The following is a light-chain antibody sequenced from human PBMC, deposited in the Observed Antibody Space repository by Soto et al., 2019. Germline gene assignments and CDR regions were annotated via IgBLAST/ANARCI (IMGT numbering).Light chain of an antibody. J-gene: IGKJ1*01. V-gene: IGKV3-20*01. CDR1: QSVNSNY. CDR3: QQYGSLWT. CDR2: GAS. Sequence: EIVLTQSPGTLSLSPGERATLSCRATQSVNSNYFAWYQQKPGQAPRLLMYGASSRATGVPDRFSGSGSGTDFTLTSSRLEPEDFAVYYCQQYGSLWTFGQGTKVEIK.